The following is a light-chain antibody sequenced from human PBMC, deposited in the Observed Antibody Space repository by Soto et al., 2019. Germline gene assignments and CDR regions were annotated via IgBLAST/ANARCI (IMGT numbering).Light chain of an antibody. V-gene: IGKV3-20*01. J-gene: IGKJ1*01. Sequence: EIVLTQSPGTLSLSPGERATLSCRASQSVSFNYVAWYQQKPGQAPRLLVHGASTRVTGIPDRFTGSGSETDFTLTISRLEPEDFAAYFCQQYGTTPRTFGQGTKVEVK. CDR2: GAS. CDR3: QQYGTTPRT. CDR1: QSVSFNY.